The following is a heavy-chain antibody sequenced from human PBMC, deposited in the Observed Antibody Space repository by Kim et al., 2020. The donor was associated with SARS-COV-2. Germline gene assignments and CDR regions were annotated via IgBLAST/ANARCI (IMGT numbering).Heavy chain of an antibody. CDR2: ISYDGSNK. CDR1: GFTFSSYG. J-gene: IGHJ4*02. Sequence: GGSLRLSCAASGFTFSSYGMHWVRQAPGKGLEWVAVISYDGSNKYYADSVKGRFTISRDNSKNTLYLQMNSLRAEDTAVYYCAKDPGHYDFWSGYYREATAHYFDYWGQGTLVTVSS. CDR3: AKDPGHYDFWSGYYREATAHYFDY. V-gene: IGHV3-30*18. D-gene: IGHD3-3*01.